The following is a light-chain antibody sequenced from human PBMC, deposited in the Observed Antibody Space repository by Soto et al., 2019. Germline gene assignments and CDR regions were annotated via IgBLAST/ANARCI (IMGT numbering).Light chain of an antibody. CDR3: QQRRNWPIT. CDR2: GAS. CDR1: QSVSSK. V-gene: IGKV3-11*01. J-gene: IGKJ5*01. Sequence: ETVMTQSPATLSVSSGARATLSCRASQSVSSKLAWYQQKPGQAPRLLIYGASNRATGIPARFSGSGSGTDFTLTISSLEPEDFAVYFCQQRRNWPITFGQGTRLEIK.